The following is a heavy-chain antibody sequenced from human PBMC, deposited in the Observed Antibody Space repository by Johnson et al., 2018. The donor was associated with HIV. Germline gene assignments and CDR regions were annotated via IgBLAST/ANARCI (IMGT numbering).Heavy chain of an antibody. V-gene: IGHV3-33*06. J-gene: IGHJ3*02. CDR3: AKGYSSSDAFDI. CDR2: IWYDGSNK. D-gene: IGHD6-6*01. CDR1: GFTFSSYG. Sequence: QVQLLESGGGVVQPGRSLRLSCAASGFTFSSYGMHWVRQAPGKGLEWVAVIWYDGSNKYYADSVKGRFTISRDNSKNTLYLQMNSLRAEDTAVYYCAKGYSSSDAFDIWGQGTMVTVSS.